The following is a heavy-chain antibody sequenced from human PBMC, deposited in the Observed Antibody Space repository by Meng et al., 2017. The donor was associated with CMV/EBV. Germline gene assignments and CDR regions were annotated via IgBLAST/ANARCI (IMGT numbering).Heavy chain of an antibody. J-gene: IGHJ6*02. Sequence: GESLKISCAASGFTFSDYYMSWIRQAPGKGLEWVSYISSSGSTMYYADSVKGRFTISRDNAKNSLYLQMTSLRAEDTAVYYCASSAGNYYYYDMDVWGQGTTVTVSS. CDR3: ASSAGNYYYYDMDV. CDR2: ISSSGSTM. D-gene: IGHD6-13*01. V-gene: IGHV3-11*04. CDR1: GFTFSDYY.